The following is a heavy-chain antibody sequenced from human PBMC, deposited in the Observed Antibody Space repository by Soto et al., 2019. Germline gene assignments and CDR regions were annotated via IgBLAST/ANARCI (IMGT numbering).Heavy chain of an antibody. CDR1: GYTFTGYY. Sequence: GASVKVSCKASGYTFTGYYMHWVRQAPGQGLEWMGWINPNSGGTNYAQKFQGRVTMTRDTSISTAYMELSRLRSDDTAVYYCARVGNWNYVRETSPGYWGQGTLVTVSS. CDR2: INPNSGGT. J-gene: IGHJ4*02. V-gene: IGHV1-2*02. D-gene: IGHD1-7*01. CDR3: ARVGNWNYVRETSPGY.